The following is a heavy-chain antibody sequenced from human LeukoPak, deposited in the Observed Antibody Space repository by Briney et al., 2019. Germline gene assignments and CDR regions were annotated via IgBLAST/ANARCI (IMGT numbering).Heavy chain of an antibody. V-gene: IGHV3-7*01. J-gene: IGHJ4*02. Sequence: GGSLRLSCAASGFTFTTYWMSWVRQPPGKGLEWVANIKQDGTEKYYVDSVKGRFTISRDNAKNSLYLQMNSLRVEDTAVYYCARDQTPFYWGQGSLVTVSS. CDR3: ARDQTPFY. D-gene: IGHD2-15*01. CDR2: IKQDGTEK. CDR1: GFTFTTYW.